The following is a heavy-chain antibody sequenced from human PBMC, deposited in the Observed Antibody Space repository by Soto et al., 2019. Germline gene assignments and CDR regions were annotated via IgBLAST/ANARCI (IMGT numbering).Heavy chain of an antibody. CDR1: GFTFSSYG. CDR3: AKADAADYGGAPIWFGVIDY. CDR2: ISYDGSNK. J-gene: IGHJ4*02. V-gene: IGHV3-30*18. Sequence: QVQLVESGGGVVQPGRSLRLSCAASGFTFSSYGMHWVRQAPGKGLEWVAVISYDGSNKYYADSVKGRFTISRDNSKNTLYLQMNSLGAEDTAVYYCAKADAADYGGAPIWFGVIDYWGQGTLVTVSS. D-gene: IGHD3-10*01.